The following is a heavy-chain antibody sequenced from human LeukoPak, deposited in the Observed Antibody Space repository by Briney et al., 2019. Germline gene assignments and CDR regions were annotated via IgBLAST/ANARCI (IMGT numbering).Heavy chain of an antibody. V-gene: IGHV1-24*01. D-gene: IGHD7-27*01. CDR2: FDPEDGET. J-gene: IGHJ2*01. CDR1: GYTLTELS. CDR3: ATQTGDHWYFDL. Sequence: ASVKVSCKVSGYTLTELSMHWVRQAPGKGLEWIGGFDPEDGETIYAQKFQGRVTMTEDTSTDTAYMELSSLRSEDTAVYYCATQTGDHWYFDLWGRGTLVTVSS.